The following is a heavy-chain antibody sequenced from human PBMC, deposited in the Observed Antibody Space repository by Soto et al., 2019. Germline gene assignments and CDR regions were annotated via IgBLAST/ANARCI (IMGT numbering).Heavy chain of an antibody. J-gene: IGHJ4*02. CDR3: ARGRGAAADYFDF. Sequence: QVQLVESGGGLVKPGGSLRLSCAVSGFTFSDYYMTWFRQAPGKGLGWVSYINSSTSNTNYADSIKGRFTISRDNAKNSLFLQMNSLRAEDTAVYYCARGRGAAADYFDFWGQGTLVTVSS. V-gene: IGHV3-11*05. CDR2: INSSTSNT. CDR1: GFTFSDYY. D-gene: IGHD6-13*01.